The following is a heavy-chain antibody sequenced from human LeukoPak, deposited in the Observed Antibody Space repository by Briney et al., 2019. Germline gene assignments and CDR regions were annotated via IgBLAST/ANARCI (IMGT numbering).Heavy chain of an antibody. V-gene: IGHV3-33*01. CDR2: IWYDGSNK. CDR1: GFTFSSYG. D-gene: IGHD6-13*01. J-gene: IGHJ4*02. CDR3: ARDTAAAGPDY. Sequence: GGSLRLSCVASGFTFSSYGMHWVRQAPGKGLEWAAVIWYDGSNKYYADSVKGRFTISRDNSKNTLYLQMNSLRAEDTAVYYCARDTAAAGPDYWGQGTLVTVSS.